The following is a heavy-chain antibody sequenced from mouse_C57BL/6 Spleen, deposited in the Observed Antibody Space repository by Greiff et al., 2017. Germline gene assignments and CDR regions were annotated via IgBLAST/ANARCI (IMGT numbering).Heavy chain of an antibody. V-gene: IGHV1-82*01. CDR2: VYPGDGDT. D-gene: IGHD2-3*01. Sequence: QVQLQQSGPELVKPGASVKISCKASGYAFSSSWMNWVKQRPGKGLEWIGRVYPGDGDTNYNGKFKGKATLTADKSSSTAYMQLSSLTSEDSAVYFCARDDGLDYWGQGTTLTVSS. CDR3: ARDDGLDY. J-gene: IGHJ2*01. CDR1: GYAFSSSW.